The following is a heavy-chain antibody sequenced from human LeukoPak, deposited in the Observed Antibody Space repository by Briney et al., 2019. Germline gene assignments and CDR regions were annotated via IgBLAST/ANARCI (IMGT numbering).Heavy chain of an antibody. CDR1: GGSISSYY. J-gene: IGHJ4*02. Sequence: PSETLSLTCTVSGGSISSYYWNWIRQPPGKGLEWIGYIYYSGSTNYNPSLKSRVTISVDTSRNQFSLKLSSVTAADTAVYYCARQTLNWNYFDYWGQGTLVTVSS. V-gene: IGHV4-59*01. D-gene: IGHD1-1*01. CDR3: ARQTLNWNYFDY. CDR2: IYYSGST.